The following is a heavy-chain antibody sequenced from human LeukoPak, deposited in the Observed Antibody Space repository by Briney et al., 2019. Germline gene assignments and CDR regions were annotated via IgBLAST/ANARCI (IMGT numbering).Heavy chain of an antibody. V-gene: IGHV1-69*06. CDR2: IIPIFGTA. CDR3: ARFGYCSSTSCYVGDYYYYMDV. D-gene: IGHD2-2*03. Sequence: SVKVSCKASGGTFSSYAISWVRQAPGQGLEWMGVIIPIFGTANYAQKFQGRVTITADKSTSTAYMELSSLRSEDTAVYYCARFGYCSSTSCYVGDYYYYMDVWGKGTTVTVSS. J-gene: IGHJ6*03. CDR1: GGTFSSYA.